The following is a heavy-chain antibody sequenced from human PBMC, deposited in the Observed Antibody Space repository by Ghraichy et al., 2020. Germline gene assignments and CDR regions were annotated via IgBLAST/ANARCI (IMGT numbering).Heavy chain of an antibody. D-gene: IGHD4-17*01. CDR2: IYSSGST. J-gene: IGHJ6*02. CDR1: GGSISSYY. Sequence: SETLSLTCTVSGGSISSYYWSWIRQPPGKGLEWIGYIYSSGSTNYNPSLKSRVTISVDTSKNQFSLKLSSVTAADTAVYYCASFRSTVTKGYYYYGMDVWGQGTTVTVSS. CDR3: ASFRSTVTKGYYYYGMDV. V-gene: IGHV4-59*01.